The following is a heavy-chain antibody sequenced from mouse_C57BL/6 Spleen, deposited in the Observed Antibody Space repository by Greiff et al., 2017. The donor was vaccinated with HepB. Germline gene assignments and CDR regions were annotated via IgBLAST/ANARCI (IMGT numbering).Heavy chain of an antibody. V-gene: IGHV1-72*01. CDR3: ARQDSSGYVGY. Sequence: QVQLQQPGAELVKPGASVKLSCKASGYTFTSYWMHWVKQRPGRGLEWIGRIDPNSGGTKYNEKFKSKATLTVDKPTSTAYRQRSSLTSEDSAVDYCARQDSSGYVGYWGQGTTLTVSS. J-gene: IGHJ2*01. D-gene: IGHD3-2*02. CDR1: GYTFTSYW. CDR2: IDPNSGGT.